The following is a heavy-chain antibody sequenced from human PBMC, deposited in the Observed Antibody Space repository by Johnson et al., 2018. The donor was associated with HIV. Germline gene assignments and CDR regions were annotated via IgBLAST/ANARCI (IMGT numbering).Heavy chain of an antibody. CDR1: GFNFSNYG. Sequence: QVQLVESGGGVVRPGGSLRLSCAASGFNFSNYGIHWVRQAPGKGLEWVAFIRYDGSNKYFADSVKGRFIISRDNSKNTLYLQMNSLTTEDTAAYYCARGGGCGGDCYSGFDAFDIWGQGTMVTVS. CDR2: IRYDGSNK. D-gene: IGHD2-21*01. V-gene: IGHV3-30*02. CDR3: ARGGGCGGDCYSGFDAFDI. J-gene: IGHJ3*02.